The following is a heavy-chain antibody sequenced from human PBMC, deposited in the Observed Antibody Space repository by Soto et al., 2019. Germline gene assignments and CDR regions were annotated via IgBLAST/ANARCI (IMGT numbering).Heavy chain of an antibody. CDR1: GFTFSSYS. V-gene: IGHV3-48*01. D-gene: IGHD4-17*01. J-gene: IGHJ4*02. Sequence: EVQLVESGGGLVQPGGSLRLSCAASGFTFSSYSMNWVRQAPGKGLEWVSYISSSSSTIYYADSVKGRFTVCRDNAENSLYLQMNILRAEHTAVYYCARIGRLRWSEYWGQGTLVTVSS. CDR3: ARIGRLRWSEY. CDR2: ISSSSSTI.